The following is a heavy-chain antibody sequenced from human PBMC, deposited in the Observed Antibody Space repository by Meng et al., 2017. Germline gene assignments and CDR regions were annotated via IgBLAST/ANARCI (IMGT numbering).Heavy chain of an antibody. CDR3: ASMGY. Sequence: QVQLGESGGGVVQTGRSRRFSCAASGFTFSSYAMHWVRQAPGKGLEWVAVISYDGSNKYYADSVKGRFTISRDNSKNTLYLQMNSLRAEDTAVYYCASMGYWGQGTLVTVSS. D-gene: IGHD3-10*01. V-gene: IGHV3-30*01. J-gene: IGHJ4*02. CDR2: ISYDGSNK. CDR1: GFTFSSYA.